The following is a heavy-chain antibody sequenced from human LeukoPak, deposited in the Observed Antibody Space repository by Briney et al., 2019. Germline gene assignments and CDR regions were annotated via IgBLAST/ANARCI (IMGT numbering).Heavy chain of an antibody. J-gene: IGHJ4*02. V-gene: IGHV1-3*01. Sequence: ASVKVSCKASGYTFTSYAMHWVRQAPGQRLEWMGWINAGNGNTKYSQKFQGRVTITRDTSASAAYMELSSLRSEDTAVYYCARAPNDYYGSGSYRGGDYWGQGTLVTVSS. CDR2: INAGNGNT. D-gene: IGHD3-10*01. CDR1: GYTFTSYA. CDR3: ARAPNDYYGSGSYRGGDY.